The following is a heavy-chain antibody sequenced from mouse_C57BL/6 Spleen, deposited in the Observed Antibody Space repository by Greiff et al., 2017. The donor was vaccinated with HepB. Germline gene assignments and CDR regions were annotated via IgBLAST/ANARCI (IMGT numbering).Heavy chain of an antibody. CDR2: IDPSDSYT. Sequence: QVQLQQPGAELVRPGTSVKLSCKASGYTFTSYWMHWVKQRPGQGLEWIGVIDPSDSYTNYNQKFKGKATLTVDTSSSTAYMQLSSLTSEDSAVYYCARQGPISNYFDYWGQGTTLTVSS. CDR3: ARQGPISNYFDY. V-gene: IGHV1-59*01. CDR1: GYTFTSYW. J-gene: IGHJ2*01. D-gene: IGHD3-3*01.